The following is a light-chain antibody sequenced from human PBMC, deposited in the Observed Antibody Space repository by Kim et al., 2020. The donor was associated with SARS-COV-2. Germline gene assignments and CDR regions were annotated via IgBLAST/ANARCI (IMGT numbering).Light chain of an antibody. CDR3: QQYYSTPPTYT. CDR2: WAS. Sequence: DIVMTQSPDSLAVSLGERATINCKSSQSVLYSSNNKNYLAWYQQKPGQPPKLLIYWASTRESGVPDRFSGSGSGTDFTLTISSLQAEDVAVYYCQQYYSTPPTYTFGQGTNWRS. J-gene: IGKJ2*01. V-gene: IGKV4-1*01. CDR1: QSVLYSSNNKNY.